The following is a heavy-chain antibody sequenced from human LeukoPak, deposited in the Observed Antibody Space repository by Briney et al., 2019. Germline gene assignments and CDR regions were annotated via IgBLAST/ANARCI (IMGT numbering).Heavy chain of an antibody. J-gene: IGHJ4*02. D-gene: IGHD1-26*01. Sequence: PGGSLRLSCAASGFTFSSYAMSWVRQVPGKGLEWVSSISGSGGRTYYANSVKGRFTISRDNSKNTLYLQMNSLRAEDTALYYCAKILGSYWTPGYDYWGQGTLVTVSS. CDR1: GFTFSSYA. CDR3: AKILGSYWTPGYDY. V-gene: IGHV3-23*01. CDR2: ISGSGGRT.